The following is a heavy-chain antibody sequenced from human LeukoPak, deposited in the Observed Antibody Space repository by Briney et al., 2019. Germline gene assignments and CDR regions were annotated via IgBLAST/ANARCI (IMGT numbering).Heavy chain of an antibody. J-gene: IGHJ2*01. V-gene: IGHV1-8*01. CDR1: GYPFTSYD. CDR3: ARAPDSSGYNWYFDL. D-gene: IGHD3-22*01. CDR2: MNPNSGNT. Sequence: VKVSFKASGYPFTSYDINWVRQATGQGLEWMGWMNPNSGNTGYAQKFQGRVTMTRNTSISTAYMELSSLRSEDTAVYYCARAPDSSGYNWYFDLWGRGTLVTVSS.